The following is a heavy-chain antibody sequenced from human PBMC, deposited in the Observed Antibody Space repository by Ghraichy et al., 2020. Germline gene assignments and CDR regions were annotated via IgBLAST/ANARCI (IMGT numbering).Heavy chain of an antibody. CDR2: INPNSGGT. D-gene: IGHD2-2*01. J-gene: IGHJ5*02. V-gene: IGHV1-2*02. Sequence: ALVKVSCKASGYTFTGYYMHWVRQAPGQGLEWMGWINPNSGGTNYAQKFQGRVTMTRDTSISTAYMELSRLRSDDTAVYYCARDREYQLLQYWFDPWGQGTLVTVSS. CDR3: ARDREYQLLQYWFDP. CDR1: GYTFTGYY.